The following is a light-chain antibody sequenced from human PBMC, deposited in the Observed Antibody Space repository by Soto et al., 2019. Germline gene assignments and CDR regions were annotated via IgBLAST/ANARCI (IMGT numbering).Light chain of an antibody. CDR2: DAS. CDR1: QGTNNY. V-gene: IGKV1-9*01. CDR3: QQLNSYPPVLT. Sequence: DIELTQSPSFLSASVGDRVTITCRASQGTNNYLAWYQQEPGKAPKLLIYDASTLLSGVPSMFSGSGSGTDSNLTISSLLPEDFVTCDCQQLNSYPPVLTFGGGTKVEIK. J-gene: IGKJ4*01.